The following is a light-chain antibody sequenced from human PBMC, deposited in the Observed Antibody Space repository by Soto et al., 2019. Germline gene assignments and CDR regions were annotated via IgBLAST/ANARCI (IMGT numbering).Light chain of an antibody. CDR3: QQSLTMPMT. V-gene: IGKV1-39*01. Sequence: IQLTQSPSSLSVSVGDRVTITCRASQSINNYLTWYLQRPGQAPKLLIRSASTLQCGVPSRFSGSGSRTEFTLTIADLQPDDFGTYYCQQSLTMPMTFGHGTRLEIK. CDR1: QSINNY. J-gene: IGKJ5*01. CDR2: SAS.